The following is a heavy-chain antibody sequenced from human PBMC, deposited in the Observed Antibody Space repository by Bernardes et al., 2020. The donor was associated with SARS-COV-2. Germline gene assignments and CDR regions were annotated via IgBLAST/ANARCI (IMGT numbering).Heavy chain of an antibody. CDR2: MSKIGKSV. J-gene: IGHJ3*02. CDR3: ARHLYYDADNYPPAFDI. V-gene: IGHV3-11*01. D-gene: IGHD3-16*01. CDR1: GFTLNDFY. Sequence: GGSLRLSCAASGFTLNDFYMNWIRQAPGKGLEWISYMSKIGKSVDYADSVKGRFTISRDDVDNSLYLQMTSLRAEDTAMYYCARHLYYDADNYPPAFDIWGQGTMVTVSS.